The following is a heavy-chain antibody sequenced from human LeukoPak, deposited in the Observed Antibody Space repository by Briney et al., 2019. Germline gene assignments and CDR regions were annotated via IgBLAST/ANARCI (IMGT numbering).Heavy chain of an antibody. D-gene: IGHD5-18*01. V-gene: IGHV3-23*01. CDR3: AKGLASSYGLDY. CDR1: GFTFSNYA. J-gene: IGHJ4*02. Sequence: PGGSLRLSCGASGFTFSNYAKRWVRQAPGKGVEAVSVISGRDGSTSYAASVKVRFTISRDNSKTTLYLQMNSLSVEDTAVYYCAKGLASSYGLDYCGQGTLVTVSS. CDR2: ISGRDGST.